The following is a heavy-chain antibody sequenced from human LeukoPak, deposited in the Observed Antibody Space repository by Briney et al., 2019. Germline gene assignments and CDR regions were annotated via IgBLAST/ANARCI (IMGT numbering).Heavy chain of an antibody. D-gene: IGHD6-19*01. CDR1: GGSISSYY. CDR2: IYTSGST. V-gene: IGHV4-4*07. J-gene: IGHJ5*02. Sequence: KASETLSLTCTVSGGSISSYYWSWIRQPAGKGLEWIGRIYTSGSTNYNPSLKSRVTMSVDTSKNQFSLKLSSVTAADTAAYYCARTKGLVPADNWFDPWGQGTLVTVSS. CDR3: ARTKGLVPADNWFDP.